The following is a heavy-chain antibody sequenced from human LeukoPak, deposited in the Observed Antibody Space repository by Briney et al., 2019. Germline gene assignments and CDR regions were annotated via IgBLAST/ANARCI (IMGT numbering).Heavy chain of an antibody. J-gene: IGHJ4*02. D-gene: IGHD3-3*01. V-gene: IGHV6-1*01. CDR2: TYYRSKWYN. Sequence: SQTLSLTCAISGDSVSSNSAAWNWIRQSPSRGLEWLGRTYYRSKWYNDYAVSVKSRITINPDTSKNQFSLQLNSVTPEDTAVYYRARDSDHGVLRFLEWSSYFDYWGQGTLVTVSS. CDR3: ARDSDHGVLRFLEWSSYFDY. CDR1: GDSVSSNSAA.